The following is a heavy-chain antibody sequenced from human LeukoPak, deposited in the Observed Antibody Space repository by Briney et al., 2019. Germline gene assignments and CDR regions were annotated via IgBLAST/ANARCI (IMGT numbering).Heavy chain of an antibody. Sequence: PGGSLRLSRAASGFTFSSYSMNWVRQAPGKGLEWVSSISSSSSYIYYADSVKGRFTISRDNSKNSLYLQMNSLRTEDTALYYCAKYDSSGYYYFDYWGQGTLVTVSS. D-gene: IGHD3-22*01. CDR2: ISSSSSYI. V-gene: IGHV3-21*04. J-gene: IGHJ4*02. CDR3: AKYDSSGYYYFDY. CDR1: GFTFSSYS.